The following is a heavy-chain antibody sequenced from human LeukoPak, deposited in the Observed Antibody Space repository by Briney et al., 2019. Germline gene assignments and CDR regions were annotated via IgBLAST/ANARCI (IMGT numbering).Heavy chain of an antibody. V-gene: IGHV4-4*07. CDR3: ASVRFLEWSTGGFDP. D-gene: IGHD3-3*01. Sequence: SETLSLTCTVSGGSISSYYWSWIRQPAGKGLEWIGRIYTSGSTNYNPSLKSRVTMSVDTSKNQFSLKLSSVTAADTAVYYCASVRFLEWSTGGFDPWGQGTLVAVSS. CDR2: IYTSGST. J-gene: IGHJ5*02. CDR1: GGSISSYY.